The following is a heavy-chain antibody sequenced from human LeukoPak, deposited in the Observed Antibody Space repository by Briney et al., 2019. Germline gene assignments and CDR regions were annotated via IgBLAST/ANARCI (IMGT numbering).Heavy chain of an antibody. CDR2: IKSKTDGGTT. Sequence: GGSLRLSCAASGFTFSNAWMSWVRQAPGKGLEWVGRIKSKTDGGTTDYAAPVKGRFTISRDDSKNTLYLQMNSLKTEDTAVYYCTTDQLWFGGPRFEFDYWGQGTLVTVSS. CDR3: TTDQLWFGGPRFEFDY. D-gene: IGHD3-10*01. J-gene: IGHJ4*02. CDR1: GFTFSNAW. V-gene: IGHV3-15*01.